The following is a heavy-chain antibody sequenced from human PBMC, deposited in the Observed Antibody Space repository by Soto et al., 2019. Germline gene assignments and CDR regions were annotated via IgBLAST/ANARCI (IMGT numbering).Heavy chain of an antibody. D-gene: IGHD3-10*01. CDR1: GGSFSGYY. Sequence: SETLSLTCAVYGGSFSGYYWSWIRQPPGKGLEWIGEINHSGSTNYNPSLKSRVTISVDTSKNQFSLKLSSVTAADTAVYYCAREIWGRITMVRGPRGAFDIWGQGTMVTVSS. CDR3: AREIWGRITMVRGPRGAFDI. J-gene: IGHJ3*02. V-gene: IGHV4-34*01. CDR2: INHSGST.